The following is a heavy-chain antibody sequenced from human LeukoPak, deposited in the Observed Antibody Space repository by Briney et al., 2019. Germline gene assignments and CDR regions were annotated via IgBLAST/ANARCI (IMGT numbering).Heavy chain of an antibody. Sequence: SETLSLTCTVSGGSISSYYWSWIRQPPGKGLEWIGYIYYSGSTNYNPSLKSRVTVSVDTSKNQFSLKLTSVTAADTAMYYCARRIACTGGICYGDWGQGTLVTVSS. J-gene: IGHJ4*02. D-gene: IGHD2-15*01. CDR3: ARRIACTGGICYGD. CDR1: GGSISSYY. V-gene: IGHV4-59*08. CDR2: IYYSGST.